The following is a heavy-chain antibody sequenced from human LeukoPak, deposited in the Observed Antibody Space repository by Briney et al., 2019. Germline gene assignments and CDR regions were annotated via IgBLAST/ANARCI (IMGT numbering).Heavy chain of an antibody. J-gene: IGHJ4*02. CDR1: GFAFGTYA. V-gene: IGHV3-30*02. CDR2: IRYDGSIK. Sequence: GGSLRLSCAGSGFAFGTYAMSWVRQAPGKGLEWVAFIRYDGSIKSYADSVKGRFTISRDDSKNTLYLQMNSLRAEDTAVYYCAKDLSGTYHFDYWGQGTLVTVSS. CDR3: AKDLSGTYHFDY. D-gene: IGHD1-26*01.